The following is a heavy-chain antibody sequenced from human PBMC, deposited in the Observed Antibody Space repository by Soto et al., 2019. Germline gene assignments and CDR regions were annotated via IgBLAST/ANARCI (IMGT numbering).Heavy chain of an antibody. D-gene: IGHD5-18*01. V-gene: IGHV4-59*01. Sequence: PSETLSLTCTVSGGSISSYYWSWIRQPPGKGLEWIGYIYYSGSTNYNPSLKSRVTISVDTSKNQFSLKLSSVTAADTAVYYYAGTQLWFAFDIWGQGTMVTVSS. CDR1: GGSISSYY. CDR3: AGTQLWFAFDI. CDR2: IYYSGST. J-gene: IGHJ3*02.